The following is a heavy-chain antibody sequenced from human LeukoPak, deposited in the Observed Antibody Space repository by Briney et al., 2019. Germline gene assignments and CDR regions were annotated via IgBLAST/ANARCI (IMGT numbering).Heavy chain of an antibody. D-gene: IGHD2-15*01. CDR2: ISASGDVT. V-gene: IGHV3-23*01. CDR1: GFTFSKFP. CDR3: AKGYCIDNKCSNYDY. J-gene: IGHJ4*02. Sequence: GGSLRLSCAASGFTFSKFPMGWVRQAPGRGLEWVSAISASGDVTFYADSLRGRFTISRDNSKNTLYLQMNSLRAEDTAVYYCAKGYCIDNKCSNYDYWGQGMLVSVSS.